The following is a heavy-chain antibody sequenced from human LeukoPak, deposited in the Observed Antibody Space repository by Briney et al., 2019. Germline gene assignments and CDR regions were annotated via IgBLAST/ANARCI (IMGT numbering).Heavy chain of an antibody. CDR3: ARGRSSSRYMDV. Sequence: ASVKVSCKASGYTFTSYDINWVRQATGQGLEWMGRMNPNSGNTGYAQKFQGRVTMTRNTSISTAYMELSSLRSEDTAVYYCARGRSSSRYMDVWGKGTTVTVSS. CDR1: GYTFTSYD. CDR2: MNPNSGNT. D-gene: IGHD6-6*01. V-gene: IGHV1-8*01. J-gene: IGHJ6*03.